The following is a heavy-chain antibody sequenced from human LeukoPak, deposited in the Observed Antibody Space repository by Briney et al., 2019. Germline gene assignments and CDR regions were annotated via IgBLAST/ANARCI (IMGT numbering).Heavy chain of an antibody. V-gene: IGHV3-23*01. CDR3: AKQLGYCSDGSCYFPY. CDR2: ISNNGGYT. D-gene: IGHD2-15*01. J-gene: IGHJ4*02. Sequence: PGGSLRLSSAASGLTFSSSAMSWVRQAQGKGLEWVSAISNNGGYTYYADSVQGRFTISRDNSKSTLCLQMNSLRAEDTAVYYCAKQLGYCSDGSCYFPYWGQGTLVTVSS. CDR1: GLTFSSSA.